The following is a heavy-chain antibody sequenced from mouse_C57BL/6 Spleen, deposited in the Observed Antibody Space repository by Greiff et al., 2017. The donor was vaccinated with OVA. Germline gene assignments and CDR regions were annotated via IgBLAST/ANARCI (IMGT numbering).Heavy chain of an antibody. CDR1: GFSFNTYA. J-gene: IGHJ2*01. CDR3: VRQGGYYYFDY. Sequence: EVQLVESGGGLVQPKGSLKLTCAASGFSFNTYAMNWVRQAPGKGLEWVGRIRSKSNNYAKYYADSVKDIFTISRDYSEAMLYLQMNNLKTEDPAMYYCVRQGGYYYFDYWGQGTTLTVSS. CDR2: IRSKSNNYAK. V-gene: IGHV10-1*01. D-gene: IGHD2-3*01.